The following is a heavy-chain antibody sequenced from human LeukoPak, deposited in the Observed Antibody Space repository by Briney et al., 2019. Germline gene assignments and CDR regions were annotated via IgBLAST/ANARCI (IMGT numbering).Heavy chain of an antibody. V-gene: IGHV4-34*01. CDR2: INHSGST. J-gene: IGHJ4*02. CDR1: GGSFSSYY. Sequence: PSETLSLTCAVYGGSFSSYYWSWIRQPPGKGLEWIGEINHSGSTNYNPSLKSRVTISVDTSKNQFSLKLSSVTAADTAVYYCASGKLGNYFDYWGQGTLVTVSS. D-gene: IGHD7-27*01. CDR3: ASGKLGNYFDY.